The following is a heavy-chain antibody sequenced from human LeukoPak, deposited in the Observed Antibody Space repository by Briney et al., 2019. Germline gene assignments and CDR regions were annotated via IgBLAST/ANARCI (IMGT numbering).Heavy chain of an antibody. V-gene: IGHV3-30-3*01. CDR1: GFTFSKYA. CDR2: ISIGGNRQ. D-gene: IGHD6-19*01. Sequence: GGSLRLSCAASGFTFSKYAMHWVRQAPGKGLEWMAVISIGGNRQHYADSVQGRLIISRDDSKNTLYLEVTSLSAEDTAVYYCAREMDGSGWLSFDNWGQGTLVTVS. J-gene: IGHJ4*02. CDR3: AREMDGSGWLSFDN.